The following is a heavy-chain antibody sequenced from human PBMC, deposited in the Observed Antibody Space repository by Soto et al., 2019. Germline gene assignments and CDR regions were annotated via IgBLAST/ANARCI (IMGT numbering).Heavy chain of an antibody. CDR1: GGSFTSNNW. CDR3: ASRDPGTSVDY. Sequence: SETLSLTCAVSGGSFTSNNWWTWVRQPPGQGLEWIGEIYRTGSTNYNPSLKSRVTISLDKSENQFSLKVTSLTAADTAVYYCASRDPGTSVDYWGQGALVTVSS. D-gene: IGHD1-7*01. J-gene: IGHJ4*02. CDR2: IYRTGST. V-gene: IGHV4-4*02.